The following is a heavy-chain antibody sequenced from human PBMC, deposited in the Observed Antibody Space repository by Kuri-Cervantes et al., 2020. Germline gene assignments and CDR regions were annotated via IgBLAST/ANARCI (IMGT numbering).Heavy chain of an antibody. CDR2: IYYSGST. J-gene: IGHJ6*02. CDR3: ARQGGWNYYYGMDV. V-gene: IGHV4-31*03. Sequence: SETLSLTCTVSGGSISSGGYYWSWIRQHPGKGLEWIGYIYYSGSTYYNPSLKSRVTISVDTSKNQFSLKLSSVTAADTAVYYCARQGGWNYYYGMDVWGQGTTVTVSS. CDR1: GGSISSGGYY. D-gene: IGHD1-1*01.